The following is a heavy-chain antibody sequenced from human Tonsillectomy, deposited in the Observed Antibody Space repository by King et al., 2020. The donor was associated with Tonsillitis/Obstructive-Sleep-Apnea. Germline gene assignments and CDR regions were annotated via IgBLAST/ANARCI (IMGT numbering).Heavy chain of an antibody. D-gene: IGHD3-3*01. CDR1: GFTFSSYA. CDR2: ISGSGCST. J-gene: IGHJ6*03. V-gene: IGHV3-23*04. CDR3: AKDYYDFWSGYPPNYYYYYYMDV. Sequence: QLVQSGGGLVQPGGSLRLSCAASGFTFSSYAMSWVRQAPGKGLEWVSAISGSGCSTYYADSAKGRFTISRDNSKNTLYLQMNSLGAEDTAVYYCAKDYYDFWSGYPPNYYYYYYMDVWGKGTTVTVSS.